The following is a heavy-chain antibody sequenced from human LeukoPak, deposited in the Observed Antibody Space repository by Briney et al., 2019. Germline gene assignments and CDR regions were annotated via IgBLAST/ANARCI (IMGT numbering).Heavy chain of an antibody. CDR1: GGSIRSGDYY. D-gene: IGHD4-11*01. V-gene: IGHV4-30-2*01. CDR2: IYHSGST. Sequence: SETLSLTCTVSGGSIRSGDYYWSWIRQPPGKGLEWIGYIYHSGSTYYNPSLKSRVTISVDTSKNQFSLKLSSVTAADTAVYYCARHNGGVTTIWYFDLWGRGTLVTVSS. J-gene: IGHJ2*01. CDR3: ARHNGGVTTIWYFDL.